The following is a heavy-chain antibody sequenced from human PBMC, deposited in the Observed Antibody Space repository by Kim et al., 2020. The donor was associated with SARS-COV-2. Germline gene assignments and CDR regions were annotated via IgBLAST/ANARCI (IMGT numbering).Heavy chain of an antibody. V-gene: IGHV4-4*09. D-gene: IGHD4-17*01. J-gene: IGHJ4*02. CDR3: ARCYGEAYYFDF. Sequence: THNPSLKSRVTISVDKSTNPFSLKLTSVTAADTAVYFCARCYGEAYYFDFWGQGTLVTVSS.